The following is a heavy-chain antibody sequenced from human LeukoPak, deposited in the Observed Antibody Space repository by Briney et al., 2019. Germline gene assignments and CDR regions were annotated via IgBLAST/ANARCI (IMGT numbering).Heavy chain of an antibody. Sequence: SETLSLTCTVSGVSISINYWSWIRQPPGKGLEWIGYIYYSGSTNYNPSLKSRVTISVDTSKNQFSLKLSSVTAADTAVYYCATLRDGYEFDYWGQGTLVTVSS. CDR2: IYYSGST. D-gene: IGHD5-24*01. J-gene: IGHJ4*02. V-gene: IGHV4-59*01. CDR3: ATLRDGYEFDY. CDR1: GVSISINY.